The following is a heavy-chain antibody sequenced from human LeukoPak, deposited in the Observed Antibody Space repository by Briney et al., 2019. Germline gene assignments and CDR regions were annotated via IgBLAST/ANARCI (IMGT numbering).Heavy chain of an antibody. J-gene: IGHJ4*02. CDR2: IYTTGRT. CDR1: AGSITSYY. CDR3: ARVGYIGTSWLFDY. Sequence: TSETLSLTCTVSAGSITSYYCGRVRQPAGKGLEWIGRIYTTGRTDHHPSLNSRLTMSVDTSKNQFSLNLSSVTAADTAVYYCARVGYIGTSWLFDYWGQGALVIVSS. D-gene: IGHD1-26*01. V-gene: IGHV4-4*07.